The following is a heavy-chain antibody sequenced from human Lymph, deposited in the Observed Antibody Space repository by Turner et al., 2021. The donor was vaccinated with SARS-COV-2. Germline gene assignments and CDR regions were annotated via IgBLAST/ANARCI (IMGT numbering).Heavy chain of an antibody. V-gene: IGHV3-49*04. J-gene: IGHJ4*02. CDR3: TRVKYCTGGSCYGYHFDY. CDR2: IRRKAYGGTT. CDR1: GFTFGYYA. Sequence: LTLVESGGGLVQPGQSLRLSCTASGFTFGYYAMNWVRQAPGKGVEWVGFIRRKAYGGTTQYAASVKGRFTISRDDSKSIAYLQMNSLNTEDTAVYYCTRVKYCTGGSCYGYHFDYWGQGTLVTVSS. D-gene: IGHD2-15*01.